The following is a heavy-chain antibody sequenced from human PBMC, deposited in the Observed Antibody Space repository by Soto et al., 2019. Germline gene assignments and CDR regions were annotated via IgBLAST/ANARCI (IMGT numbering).Heavy chain of an antibody. CDR2: ISIEKGDT. Sequence: QVQVVQSGAEVKKPGASVKVACKASGYSFDTFGMSWVRQAPGQGLEWMGWISIEKGDTNSAQKFQDRVTMTTDTSTSTAYMELRSLTSDDTAVYYGAGCYCSVGSCFTCWHFDLWGRGTLVTVSS. V-gene: IGHV1-18*01. CDR1: GYSFDTFG. J-gene: IGHJ2*01. D-gene: IGHD2-15*01. CDR3: AGCYCSVGSCFTCWHFDL.